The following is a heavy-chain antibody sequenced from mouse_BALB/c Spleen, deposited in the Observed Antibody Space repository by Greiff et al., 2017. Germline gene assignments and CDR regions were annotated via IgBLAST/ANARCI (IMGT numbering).Heavy chain of an antibody. CDR1: GFSFSSYD. J-gene: IGHJ2*01. D-gene: IGHD2-3*01. CDR2: ISSGGGST. V-gene: IGHV5-12-1*01. CDR3: ARHGWGYFDD. Sequence: EVQLVESGGGLVKPGGSLKLSCAASGFSFSSYDMSWVRQTPGKRLEWVAYISSGGGSTYYPDTVKGRFTISRDNAKNTLYLQMSSLKSEDTAMYYCARHGWGYFDDWGQGTTRTVSA.